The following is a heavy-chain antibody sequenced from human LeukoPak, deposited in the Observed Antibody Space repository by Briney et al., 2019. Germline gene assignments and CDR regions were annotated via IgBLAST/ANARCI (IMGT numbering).Heavy chain of an antibody. V-gene: IGHV3-21*01. D-gene: IGHD2-15*01. CDR1: GFTFSSYS. CDR2: ISSSSSYI. Sequence: GGSLRLSCAASGFTFSSYSMNWVRQAPGKGLEWVSSISSSSSYIHYADSVKGRFTISRDNAKNSLYLQMNSLRAEDTAVYYCARFSGGATFDYWGQGTLVTVSS. CDR3: ARFSGGATFDY. J-gene: IGHJ4*02.